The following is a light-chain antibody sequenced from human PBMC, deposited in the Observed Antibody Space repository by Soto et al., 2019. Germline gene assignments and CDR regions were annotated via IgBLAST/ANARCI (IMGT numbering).Light chain of an antibody. CDR2: GAS. V-gene: IGKV3-20*01. CDR1: QSVSSSY. Sequence: IVLTQSPGTLSLSPGERVTLSCRASQSVSSSYLAWYQQKPGQAPRLLIYGASSRATGIPDRFSGSGSGTDFTLTISRLEPEDFAVYYCQQYGSSPPTFGQGTRLEIK. CDR3: QQYGSSPPT. J-gene: IGKJ5*01.